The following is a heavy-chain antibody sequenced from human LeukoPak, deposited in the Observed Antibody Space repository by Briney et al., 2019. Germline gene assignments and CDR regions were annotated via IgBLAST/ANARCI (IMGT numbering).Heavy chain of an antibody. J-gene: IGHJ4*02. CDR1: GFTFSSYA. CDR2: ISGSGGST. CDR3: AAYPGIAVAGTSG. D-gene: IGHD6-19*01. Sequence: GGSLRLSCAASGFTFSSYAMSWVRQAPGKGLEWVSAISGSGGSTYYADSVKGRFTISRDNSKNTLYLQMNSLRAEDTAVYYCAAYPGIAVAGTSGWGQGTLVTVSS. V-gene: IGHV3-23*01.